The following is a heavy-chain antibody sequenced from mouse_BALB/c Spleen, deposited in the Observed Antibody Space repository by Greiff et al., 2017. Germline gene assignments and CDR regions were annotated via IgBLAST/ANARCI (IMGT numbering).Heavy chain of an antibody. J-gene: IGHJ2*01. CDR3: ARGAGYDREFDY. CDR2: IYPGGGYT. V-gene: IGHV1-63*01. CDR1: GYTFTNYW. Sequence: QVQLQQSGAELVRPGTSVKISCKASGYTFTNYWLGWAKQRPGHGLEWIGDIYPGGGYTNYKEKFQGKATLTADTSSSTAYMQLSSLTSEDTAVYFCARGAGYDREFDYWGQGTTLTVSS. D-gene: IGHD2-2*01.